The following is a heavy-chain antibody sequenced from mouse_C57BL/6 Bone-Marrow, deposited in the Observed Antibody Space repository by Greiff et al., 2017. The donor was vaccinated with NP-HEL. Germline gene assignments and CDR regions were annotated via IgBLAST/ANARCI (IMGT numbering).Heavy chain of an antibody. J-gene: IGHJ4*01. Sequence: SLEWVAYISSGGDYIYYADTVKGRFTISRDNARNTLYLQMSSLKSEDTAMYYCTRDPKLHYYAMDYWGQGTSVTVSS. CDR3: TRDPKLHYYAMDY. CDR2: ISSGGDYI. V-gene: IGHV5-9-1*02.